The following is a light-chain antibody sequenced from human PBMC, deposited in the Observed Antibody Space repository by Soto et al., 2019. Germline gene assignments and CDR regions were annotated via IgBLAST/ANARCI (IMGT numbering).Light chain of an antibody. CDR3: NSYTSSSTLL. Sequence: QSALTQPASVSGSPGQSITISCTGTSSDVGGYNYVSWYQHHPGKAPKLMIYEVSDRPSGVSNRFSGSKSGNMASLTISGLQAEDEADYYCNSYTSSSTLLFGGGTKLTVL. CDR1: SSDVGGYNY. J-gene: IGLJ2*01. CDR2: EVS. V-gene: IGLV2-14*01.